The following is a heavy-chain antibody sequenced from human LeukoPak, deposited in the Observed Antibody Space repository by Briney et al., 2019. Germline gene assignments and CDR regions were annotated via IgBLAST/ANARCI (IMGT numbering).Heavy chain of an antibody. CDR3: ARDQPYGSGSYYNAAFDI. Sequence: GGSLRLSCAASGFTFSSYWMHWVRQAPGKGLVWVSRINSDGSSTSYADSVKGRFAISRDNAKNSLYLQMNSLRAEDTAVYYCARDQPYGSGSYYNAAFDIWGQGTMVTVSS. D-gene: IGHD3-10*01. CDR2: INSDGSST. V-gene: IGHV3-74*01. J-gene: IGHJ3*02. CDR1: GFTFSSYW.